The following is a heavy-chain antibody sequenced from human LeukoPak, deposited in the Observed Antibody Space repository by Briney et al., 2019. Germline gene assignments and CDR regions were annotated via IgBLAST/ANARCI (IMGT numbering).Heavy chain of an antibody. J-gene: IGHJ4*02. D-gene: IGHD6-13*01. CDR3: ARDSVYSSSWYEVDY. Sequence: GASVKVSCKASGYTFTGYYMHWVRQAPGQGLEWMGWINPNSGGTNYAQKFQGWVTMTRDTSISTAYMELGRLRSDDTAVYYCARDSVYSSSWYEVDYWGQGTLVTVSS. CDR1: GYTFTGYY. CDR2: INPNSGGT. V-gene: IGHV1-2*04.